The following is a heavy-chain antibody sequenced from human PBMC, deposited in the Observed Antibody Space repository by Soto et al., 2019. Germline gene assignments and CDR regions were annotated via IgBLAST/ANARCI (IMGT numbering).Heavy chain of an antibody. CDR2: INHSGST. V-gene: IGHV4-34*01. CDR1: GGSFSGYY. CDR3: ARGVLSGYDP. Sequence: SETLSLTCAVYGGSFSGYYWSWIRQPPGKGLEWIGEINHSGSTNYNPSLKSRVTISVDTSKNQFSLKLSSVTAADTAVYYCARGVLSGYDPWGQGTLVTVSS. J-gene: IGHJ5*02. D-gene: IGHD3-3*01.